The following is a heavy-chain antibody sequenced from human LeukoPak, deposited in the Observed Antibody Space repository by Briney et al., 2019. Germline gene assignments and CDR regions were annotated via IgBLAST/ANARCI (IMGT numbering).Heavy chain of an antibody. V-gene: IGHV3-30*18. D-gene: IGHD3-22*01. Sequence: GGSLRLSCTASGFTFSNYGMHWVRQAQGKGLEWVAVISYDGSNEYYADSVKGRFTISRDNSKNTLFLQMNSLRPEDTAVYHCAKVALFSGYYPPFDYWGQGTLVTVSS. CDR2: ISYDGSNE. J-gene: IGHJ4*02. CDR1: GFTFSNYG. CDR3: AKVALFSGYYPPFDY.